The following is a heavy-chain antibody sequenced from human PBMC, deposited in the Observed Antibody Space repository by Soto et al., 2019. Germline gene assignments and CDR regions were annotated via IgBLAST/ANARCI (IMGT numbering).Heavy chain of an antibody. V-gene: IGHV3-9*01. CDR2: ISWNSGSI. J-gene: IGHJ3*02. CDR1: GFTFDDYA. Sequence: GGSLRLSCAASGFTFDDYAMHWVRQAPGKGLEWVSGISWNSGSIGYADSVKGRFTISRDNAKNSLYLQMNSLRAEDTALYYCAKDLIAVAENDAFDIWGQGTMVTVSS. CDR3: AKDLIAVAENDAFDI. D-gene: IGHD6-19*01.